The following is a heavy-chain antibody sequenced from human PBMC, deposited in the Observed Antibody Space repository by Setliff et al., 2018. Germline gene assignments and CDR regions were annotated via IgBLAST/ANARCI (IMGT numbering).Heavy chain of an antibody. D-gene: IGHD2-21*01. Sequence: PSETLSLTCSVSGASISTTYYYWDWIRQSPEKGLEWIGTIYQNGITYYNPSVKSRVTISVDKSKNQFSLSLRSVTTTDTAVYYCAGLFRDGWNYFDSWGQGTLVTSPQ. CDR2: IYQNGIT. V-gene: IGHV4-39*01. J-gene: IGHJ4*02. CDR1: GASISTTYYY. CDR3: AGLFRDGWNYFDS.